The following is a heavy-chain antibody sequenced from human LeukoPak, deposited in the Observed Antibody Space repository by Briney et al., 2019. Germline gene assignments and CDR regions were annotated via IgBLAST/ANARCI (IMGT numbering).Heavy chain of an antibody. Sequence: SETLSLTCAVNGGSFSRYYWSWIRQPPGKGLEWIGCIYYSGYTNYKSSLKSRVTISVDTSKNQFSLKLSSVTAADTAVYYCARTTMVRGTYYMDVWGKGTTVTVSS. CDR3: ARTTMVRGTYYMDV. D-gene: IGHD3-10*01. CDR1: GGSFSRYY. J-gene: IGHJ6*03. V-gene: IGHV4-59*01. CDR2: IYYSGYT.